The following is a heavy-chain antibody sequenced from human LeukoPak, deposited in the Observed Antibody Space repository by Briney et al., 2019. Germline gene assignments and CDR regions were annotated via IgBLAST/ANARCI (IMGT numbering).Heavy chain of an antibody. CDR3: ARAAYSSGWYDPRDYFDY. Sequence: ASVNVSCKASGYTFTGYYMHWVRQAPGQGLEWMGWINPNSGGANYAQKFQGRVTMTRDTSISTAYMELSRLRSDDTAVYYCARAAYSSGWYDPRDYFDYWGQGTLVTVSS. CDR1: GYTFTGYY. D-gene: IGHD6-19*01. V-gene: IGHV1-2*02. J-gene: IGHJ4*02. CDR2: INPNSGGA.